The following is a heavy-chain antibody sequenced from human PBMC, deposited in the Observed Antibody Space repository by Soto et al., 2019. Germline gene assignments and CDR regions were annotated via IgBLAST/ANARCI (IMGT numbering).Heavy chain of an antibody. D-gene: IGHD2-2*01. Sequence: SVKVSCKASGGTFSSYTISWVRQAPGQGLEWMGRIIPILGIANYAQKFQGRVTITADKSTSTAYMELSSLRSEDTAVYYCARDGPQDIVVVPAAIWGQGTLVTVSS. CDR3: ARDGPQDIVVVPAAI. CDR1: GGTFSSYT. CDR2: IIPILGIA. V-gene: IGHV1-69*04. J-gene: IGHJ4*02.